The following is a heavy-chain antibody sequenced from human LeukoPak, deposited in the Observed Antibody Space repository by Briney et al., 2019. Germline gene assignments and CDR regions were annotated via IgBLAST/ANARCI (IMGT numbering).Heavy chain of an antibody. CDR3: ARDHSGYCSGGSCYGRAYYYYGMDV. D-gene: IGHD2-15*01. Sequence: PGGSLRLSCAASGFTFSSYAMHWVRQAPGKGLEWVAVISYDGSNKYYADSVKGRFTISRDNSKNTLYLQMNSLRAEDTAVYYCARDHSGYCSGGSCYGRAYYYYGMDVWAKGPRSPSPQ. J-gene: IGHJ6*04. CDR2: ISYDGSNK. CDR1: GFTFSSYA. V-gene: IGHV3-30-3*01.